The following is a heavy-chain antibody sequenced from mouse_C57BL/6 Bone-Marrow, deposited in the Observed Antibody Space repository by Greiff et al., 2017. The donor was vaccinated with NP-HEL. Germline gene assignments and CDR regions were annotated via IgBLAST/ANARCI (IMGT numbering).Heavy chain of an antibody. J-gene: IGHJ2*01. CDR1: GYTFTDYN. V-gene: IGHV1-22*01. D-gene: IGHD1-1*01. CDR3: ARSCYYGSSFYFDY. Sequence: EVKLMESGPELVKPGASVKMSCKASGYTFTDYNMHWVKQSHGKSLEWIGYINPNNGGTSYNQKFKGKATLTVNKSSSTAYMELRSLTSEDSAVYYCARSCYYGSSFYFDYWGQGTTLTVSS. CDR2: INPNNGGT.